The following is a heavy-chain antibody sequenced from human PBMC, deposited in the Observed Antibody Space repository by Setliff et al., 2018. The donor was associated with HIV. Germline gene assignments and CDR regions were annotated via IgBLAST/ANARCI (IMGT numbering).Heavy chain of an antibody. J-gene: IGHJ5*02. V-gene: IGHV4-39*01. CDR1: GGSISGSSYY. CDR2: IYYSGST. Sequence: SETLSLTCTVSGGSISGSSYYWGWIRQPPGKGLEWIGSIYYSGSTYYNPSLKSRVTISVDTSKNQFSLKLSSVTAADTAVYYCARHHYSNWFDPWGQGTLVTVSS. CDR3: ARHHYSNWFDP. D-gene: IGHD2-15*01.